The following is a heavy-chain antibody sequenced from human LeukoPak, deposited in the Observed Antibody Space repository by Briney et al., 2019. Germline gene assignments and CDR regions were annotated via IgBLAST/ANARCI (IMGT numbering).Heavy chain of an antibody. Sequence: GGSLRLSCAASGFTFSSYAMSWVRQAPGKGLDWVSAISGSGGNTYYADSVKGRFTISRDNSKNTLYLQMNSLRAEDTAVCYCAKDQYGGNPQYYFDYWGRGTLVTVSS. CDR1: GFTFSSYA. CDR2: ISGSGGNT. V-gene: IGHV3-23*01. D-gene: IGHD4-23*01. J-gene: IGHJ4*02. CDR3: AKDQYGGNPQYYFDY.